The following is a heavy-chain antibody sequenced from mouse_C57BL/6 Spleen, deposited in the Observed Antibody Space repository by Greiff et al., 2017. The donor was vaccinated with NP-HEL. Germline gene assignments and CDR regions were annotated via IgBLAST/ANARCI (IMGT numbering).Heavy chain of an antibody. J-gene: IGHJ4*01. CDR2: SRNKANDYTT. V-gene: IGHV7-1*01. Sequence: EVQWVDSGGGLVQSGRSLRLSCATSGFTFSDFYMEWVRQAPGKGLEWIAASRNKANDYTTEYSASVKGRFIVSRDTSQSILYLQMNALRAEDTAIYYCARDALMDYWGQGTSVTVSS. CDR1: GFTFSDFY. CDR3: ARDALMDY.